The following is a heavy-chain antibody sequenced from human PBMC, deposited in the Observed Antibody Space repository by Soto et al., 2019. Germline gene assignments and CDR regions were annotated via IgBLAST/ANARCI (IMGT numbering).Heavy chain of an antibody. V-gene: IGHV3-64D*08. CDR3: VKARGVLLWFGELLDYFDY. Sequence: EVQLVESGGGLVQPGGSLRLSCSASGFTFSSYAMHWVRQAPGKGLEYVSAISSNGGSTYYADSVKGRFTISRDNSKNTLYLQMSSLRAEDTAVYYCVKARGVLLWFGELLDYFDYWGQGTLVTVSS. CDR2: ISSNGGST. CDR1: GFTFSSYA. D-gene: IGHD3-10*01. J-gene: IGHJ4*02.